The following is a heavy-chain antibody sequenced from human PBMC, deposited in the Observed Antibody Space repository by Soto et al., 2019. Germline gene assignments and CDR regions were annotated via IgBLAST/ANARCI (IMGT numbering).Heavy chain of an antibody. CDR3: ARDPVDLFGYLDV. J-gene: IGHJ6*02. Sequence: SVKVSCKASGGTFASYSITWLRQAPGQRLEWMGEIIPLMRTVNYAQKFQDRVTITGDRSTSTVYMALNSLGADDTAVYYCARDPVDLFGYLDVWGQGTTVTVSS. CDR1: GGTFASYS. V-gene: IGHV1-69*06. CDR2: IIPLMRTV. D-gene: IGHD2-21*01.